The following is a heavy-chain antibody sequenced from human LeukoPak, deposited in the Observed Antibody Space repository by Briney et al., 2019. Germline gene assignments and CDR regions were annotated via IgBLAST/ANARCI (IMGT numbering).Heavy chain of an antibody. CDR3: ARVSYYDILSPSYYFDY. J-gene: IGHJ4*02. CDR2: ISGSGGGT. D-gene: IGHD3-9*01. CDR1: GFTFSSYA. Sequence: GGSLRLSCAASGFTFSSYAMSWVRQAPGKGLEWVTAISGSGGGTFYADSVKGPFDISRDNSKNMLYLQMNSLRAEDTAVYYCARVSYYDILSPSYYFDYWGQGTLVTVSS. V-gene: IGHV3-23*01.